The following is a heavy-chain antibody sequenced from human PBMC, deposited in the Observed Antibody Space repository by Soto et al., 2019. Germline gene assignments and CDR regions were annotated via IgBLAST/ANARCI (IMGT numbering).Heavy chain of an antibody. V-gene: IGHV1-46*01. CDR2: INPSGGST. D-gene: IGHD4-17*01. Sequence: QVQLVQSGAEVKKPGASVKVSCKASGYTFTSYYMHWVRQAPGQGLEWMGIINPSGGSTSYAQKCQGRDTMTRDTYTSTVYMELSSLRSEDTAVYYCARDYGGQNVYFDYWGQGTLVTVSS. J-gene: IGHJ4*02. CDR3: ARDYGGQNVYFDY. CDR1: GYTFTSYY.